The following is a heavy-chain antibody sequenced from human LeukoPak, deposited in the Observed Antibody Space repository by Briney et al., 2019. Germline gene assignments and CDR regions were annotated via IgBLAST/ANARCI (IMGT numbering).Heavy chain of an antibody. J-gene: IGHJ4*02. CDR1: GFTFSTYA. Sequence: GGSLRLSCAASGFTFSTYAMHWVRQAPGKGLEYVSAISSNGASTYYTNSVKGRFTISRDNSKNTLYLQMGSLRAEDMAVYYCARSEDYDYVWGSYRYIFDYWGQGTLVTVSS. CDR3: ARSEDYDYVWGSYRYIFDY. CDR2: ISSNGAST. V-gene: IGHV3-64*01. D-gene: IGHD3-16*02.